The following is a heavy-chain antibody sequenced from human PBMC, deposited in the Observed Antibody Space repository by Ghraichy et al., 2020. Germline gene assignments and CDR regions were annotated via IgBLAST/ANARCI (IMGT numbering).Heavy chain of an antibody. D-gene: IGHD2-8*02. Sequence: SPTLSLTCAISGDSVNSAAWNWIRQSPSRGLEWLGRTYYASKWITNYAVSVKSRITVSPDTSKNHVFLQLNSVTPEDTGVYFCVRGWGRTGFDNWGQGTLVTVSS. J-gene: IGHJ4*02. V-gene: IGHV6-1*01. CDR2: TYYASKWIT. CDR1: GDSVNSAA. CDR3: VRGWGRTGFDN.